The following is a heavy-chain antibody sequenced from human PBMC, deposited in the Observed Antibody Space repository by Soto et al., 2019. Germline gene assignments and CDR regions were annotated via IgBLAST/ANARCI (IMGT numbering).Heavy chain of an antibody. J-gene: IGHJ6*02. CDR1: GYSFTTHA. CDR3: ARGEQLYHYYYGMDV. CDR2: INTGNGNT. Sequence: ASVKVSCKASGYSFTTHAMIWVRQAPGQRPEWMGWINTGNGNTRYSPKFQGRVNITRDTSASTAYMELSSLKSEDTAVYYCARGEQLYHYYYGMDVWGQGSTVTV. V-gene: IGHV1-3*04.